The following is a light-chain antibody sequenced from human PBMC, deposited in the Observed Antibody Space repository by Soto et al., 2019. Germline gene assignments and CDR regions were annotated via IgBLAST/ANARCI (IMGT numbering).Light chain of an antibody. CDR2: AAS. CDR1: QSVSIN. J-gene: IGKJ1*01. Sequence: EIVMTQSPATLSGSPGERATLSFMASQSVSINLAWYQQKPGQVPRLLIYAASTRATGIPARFSGSGSETESTLTISSLQSEDFAVYYCHQYHNWPWTFGQGTKVDIK. V-gene: IGKV3-15*01. CDR3: HQYHNWPWT.